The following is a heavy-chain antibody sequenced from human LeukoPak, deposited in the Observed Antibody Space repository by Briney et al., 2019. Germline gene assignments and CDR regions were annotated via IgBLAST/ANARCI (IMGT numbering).Heavy chain of an antibody. CDR2: IKSKRDGGTT. CDR1: GFTFSSYG. Sequence: GGSLRLSCAASGFTFSSYGMHWVRQAPGKGLEWVGRIKSKRDGGTTESGAPVKDRVTISRDDSKNTLHLQTNSLKVEDTAVYYCTTEALRGYSGYDHWGQGALVAVSS. J-gene: IGHJ4*02. D-gene: IGHD5-12*01. CDR3: TTEALRGYSGYDH. V-gene: IGHV3-15*01.